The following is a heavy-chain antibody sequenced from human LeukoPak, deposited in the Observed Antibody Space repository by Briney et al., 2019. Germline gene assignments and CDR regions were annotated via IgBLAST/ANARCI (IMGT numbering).Heavy chain of an antibody. Sequence: ASVKVSCKASGYTFTGYYMHWVRQAPGQGLEWMGWLNPNSGGTNYAQKFQCRVTMTRDTSINTAYMELSSLRSDDTAVYFCARAGEYASGSRIYYYSYMDVWGKGTTVTVSS. V-gene: IGHV1-2*02. CDR3: ARAGEYASGSRIYYYSYMDV. CDR2: LNPNSGGT. D-gene: IGHD3-10*01. CDR1: GYTFTGYY. J-gene: IGHJ6*03.